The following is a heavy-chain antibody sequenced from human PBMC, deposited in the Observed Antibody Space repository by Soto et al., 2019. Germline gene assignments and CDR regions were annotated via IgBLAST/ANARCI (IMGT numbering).Heavy chain of an antibody. CDR2: IQYSGYS. CDR3: ARHGFGSLHGLVDV. J-gene: IGHJ6*02. CDR1: GGSITNYY. V-gene: IGHV4-59*08. Sequence: QVQLQESGPGLVKPSETLSLTCTVSGGSITNYYCSWFRQPPGKGLEWIGYIQYSGYSAYNLSLKRRVTMAMDTSKTRFSLMLESVTATDTAVYYCARHGFGSLHGLVDVWGQWTTVIVSS. D-gene: IGHD3-10*01.